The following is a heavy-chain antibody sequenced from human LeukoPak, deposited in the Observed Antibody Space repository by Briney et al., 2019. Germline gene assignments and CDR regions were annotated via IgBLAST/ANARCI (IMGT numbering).Heavy chain of an antibody. V-gene: IGHV4-59*08. D-gene: IGHD3-22*01. Sequence: SETLTLTCTVSGGSISSYYWSWIRQPPGKGLEWIGYIYYSGSTNYNPSLKSRVTISVDTSKNQFSLKLSSVTAADTAVYYCARHAPMIVVVDAFDIWGQGTMVTVSS. CDR1: GGSISSYY. CDR3: ARHAPMIVVVDAFDI. J-gene: IGHJ3*02. CDR2: IYYSGST.